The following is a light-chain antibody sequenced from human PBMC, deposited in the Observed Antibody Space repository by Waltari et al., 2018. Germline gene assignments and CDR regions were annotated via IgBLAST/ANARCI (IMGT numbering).Light chain of an antibody. J-gene: IGKJ1*01. V-gene: IGKV1-39*01. CDR2: AAT. Sequence: DIQMTQAPSSLSASVGERVTVTCRASRSITRYLHWYQLKAGKAPKLLIYAATNLQIGVSSRFSGSGSGTDFTLTITSLQPEDSATYYCQQSYDIPQTFGQGTKVEI. CDR3: QQSYDIPQT. CDR1: RSITRY.